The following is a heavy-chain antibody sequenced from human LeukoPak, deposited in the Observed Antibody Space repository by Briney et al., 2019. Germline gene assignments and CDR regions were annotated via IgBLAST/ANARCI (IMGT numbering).Heavy chain of an antibody. CDR1: GGTFSSYA. Sequence: GASVKVSCKASGGTFSSYAISWVRQAPGQGLEWMGWISAYNGNTNYAQKLQGRVTMTTDTSTSTAYMELRSLRSDDTAVYYCARDAPDYGGSYYYYYGMDVWGQGTTVTVSS. CDR3: ARDAPDYGGSYYYYYGMDV. J-gene: IGHJ6*02. V-gene: IGHV1-18*01. CDR2: ISAYNGNT. D-gene: IGHD4-17*01.